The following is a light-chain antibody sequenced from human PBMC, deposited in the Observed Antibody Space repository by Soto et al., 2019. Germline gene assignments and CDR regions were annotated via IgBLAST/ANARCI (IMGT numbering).Light chain of an antibody. CDR2: AAS. CDR1: QSIISY. V-gene: IGKV1-39*01. CDR3: QQLHDYPIT. Sequence: DIQLTQSPSSLSASVGDRVTITCRAGQSIISYLNWYEQKPGKAPKLLIYAASTLQTGVPSRFSGSGSGTDFTLTISSLQPEDFATYYCQQLHDYPITFGQGTRLEIK. J-gene: IGKJ5*01.